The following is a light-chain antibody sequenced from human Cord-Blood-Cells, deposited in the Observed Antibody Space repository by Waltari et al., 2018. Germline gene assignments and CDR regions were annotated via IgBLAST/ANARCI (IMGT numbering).Light chain of an antibody. CDR3: QQYNNWPIT. J-gene: IGKJ5*01. V-gene: IGKV3-15*01. CDR2: GAS. CDR1: QSVSSN. Sequence: EIVMTQSPAPLYVSPGARATLSCRASQSVSSNLAWYQPKPGQAPRLLIYGASTRATGIPARFSGSGSGTEFTLTISSLQSEDFAVYYCQQYNNWPITFGQGTRLEIK.